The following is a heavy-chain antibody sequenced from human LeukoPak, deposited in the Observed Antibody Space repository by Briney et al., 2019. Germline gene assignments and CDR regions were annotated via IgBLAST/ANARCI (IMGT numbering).Heavy chain of an antibody. J-gene: IGHJ4*02. Sequence: SETLSLTCTVSGGSISSSSYYWGWIRQPPGKGLEWIGSIYYSGSTYYNPSLKSRVTISVDTSKNQFSLKLSSVTAADTAVYYCARSGGYSYGSFDYWGQGTLATVSS. CDR1: GGSISSSSYY. V-gene: IGHV4-39*07. CDR3: ARSGGYSYGSFDY. CDR2: IYYSGST. D-gene: IGHD5-18*01.